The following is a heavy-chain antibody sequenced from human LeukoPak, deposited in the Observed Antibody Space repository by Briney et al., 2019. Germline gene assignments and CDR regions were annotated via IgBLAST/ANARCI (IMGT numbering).Heavy chain of an antibody. Sequence: YPGGSLRLSCAASGFTFSSYEMNWVRQAPGKGLEWVSYISSSGSTIYYADSVKGRFTISRDNAKNSLYLQMNSLRAEDTAVYYCARDQTSTGARLPGCSSTSCYSLYYYYYYMDVWGKGTTVTVSS. J-gene: IGHJ6*03. CDR2: ISSSGSTI. CDR3: ARDQTSTGARLPGCSSTSCYSLYYYYYYMDV. D-gene: IGHD2-2*01. V-gene: IGHV3-48*03. CDR1: GFTFSSYE.